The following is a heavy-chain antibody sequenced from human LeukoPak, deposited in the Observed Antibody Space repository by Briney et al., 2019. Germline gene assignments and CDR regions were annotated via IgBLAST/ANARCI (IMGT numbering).Heavy chain of an antibody. V-gene: IGHV3-7*01. CDR2: IKQDGSEK. D-gene: IGHD4-17*01. CDR3: ARDRGPHYGDVGTGAYP. CDR1: GFTFSSYW. J-gene: IGHJ5*02. Sequence: PGGSLRLSCAASGFTFSSYWMSWVRQAPGKGLEWVANIKQDGSEKYYVDSVKGRFTISRDNAKNSLYLQMNSLRAEDTAVYYCARDRGPHYGDVGTGAYPWGQGTLVTVSS.